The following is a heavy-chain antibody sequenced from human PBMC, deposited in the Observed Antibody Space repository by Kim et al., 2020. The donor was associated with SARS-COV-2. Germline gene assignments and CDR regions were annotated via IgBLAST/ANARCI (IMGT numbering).Heavy chain of an antibody. J-gene: IGHJ5*02. CDR1: GGSVSSSGYY. Sequence: SETLSLTCSVSGGSVSSSGYYWGWIRQPPGKGLEWIANIYYIGGTYFNPSLKSRVTISVDPSRNQFSLKLNSLTAADTAVYYCVGGWAYCGGDCYAWFDPWGQGTLVTVSS. D-gene: IGHD2-21*02. CDR3: VGGWAYCGGDCYAWFDP. V-gene: IGHV4-39*01. CDR2: IYYIGGT.